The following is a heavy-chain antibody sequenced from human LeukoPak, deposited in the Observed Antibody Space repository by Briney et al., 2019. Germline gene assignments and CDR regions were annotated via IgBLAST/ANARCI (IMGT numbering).Heavy chain of an antibody. Sequence: PGGSLRLSCAASGFTFDDYAVHWVRQAPGKGLEWVSGISWNSGSIGYADSVKGRFTISRDNAKNSLYLQMNSLRAEDTALYYCAKESYGDYGYGMDVWGQGTTVTVSS. CDR3: AKESYGDYGYGMDV. CDR2: ISWNSGSI. V-gene: IGHV3-9*01. J-gene: IGHJ6*02. CDR1: GFTFDDYA. D-gene: IGHD4-17*01.